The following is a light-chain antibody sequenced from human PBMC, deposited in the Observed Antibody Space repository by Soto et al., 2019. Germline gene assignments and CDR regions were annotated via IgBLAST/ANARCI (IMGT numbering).Light chain of an antibody. CDR1: QSISSN. V-gene: IGKV3-15*01. CDR3: QQYDNWPPLT. CDR2: SES. Sequence: EIVLTQSPATLSVSPGERVTLSCRASQSISSNLVWYQQKPGQAPRLLIYSESTRATGVPARFSGSGSGTEFTLTISSLQSEDIAVYYCQQYDNWPPLTFGQGTRLEIK. J-gene: IGKJ5*01.